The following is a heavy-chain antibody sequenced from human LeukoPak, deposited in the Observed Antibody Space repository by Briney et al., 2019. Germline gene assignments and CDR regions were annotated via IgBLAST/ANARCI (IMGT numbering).Heavy chain of an antibody. CDR2: ISYDGKTE. D-gene: IGHD3-22*01. V-gene: IGHV3-30*04. J-gene: IGHJ4*02. CDR1: GFTFSSFA. Sequence: PGGSLRLSCEASGFTFSSFAIHWVRQAPGKGLEWVAVISYDGKTEQYADFVKGRFTISRDNSKNTLYLQMNSLRAEDTAVYYCAKDPPTNYDSSGRDYWGQGTLVTVSS. CDR3: AKDPPTNYDSSGRDY.